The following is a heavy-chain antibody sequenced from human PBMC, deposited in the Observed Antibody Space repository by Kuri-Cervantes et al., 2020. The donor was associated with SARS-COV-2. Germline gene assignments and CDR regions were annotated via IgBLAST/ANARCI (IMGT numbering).Heavy chain of an antibody. Sequence: SVKVSCKASGGTFSSYAISWVRQAPGQGLEWMGGIIPIFGTANYAQKFQGRVTMTEDTSTDTAYMELSSLRSEDTAVYYCATDQDLLGGFRLKKYYYYGMDVWGQGTTVTVSS. V-gene: IGHV1-69*06. D-gene: IGHD3-16*01. CDR1: GGTFSSYA. J-gene: IGHJ6*02. CDR2: IIPIFGTA. CDR3: ATDQDLLGGFRLKKYYYYGMDV.